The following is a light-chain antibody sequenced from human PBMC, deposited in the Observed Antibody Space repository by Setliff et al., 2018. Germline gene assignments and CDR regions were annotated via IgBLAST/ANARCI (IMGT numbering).Light chain of an antibody. CDR3: SSYAGSDNYV. V-gene: IGLV2-8*01. J-gene: IGLJ1*01. Sequence: QSALTQPASASGSPGQSPTISCTGTSSDVGGYNFVSWYQQHPGKAPKLIISEVTERPSGVPDRFSGSKSGNTASLTVSGLQAEDEADYYCSSYAGSDNYVFGTGTQLPS. CDR2: EVT. CDR1: SSDVGGYNF.